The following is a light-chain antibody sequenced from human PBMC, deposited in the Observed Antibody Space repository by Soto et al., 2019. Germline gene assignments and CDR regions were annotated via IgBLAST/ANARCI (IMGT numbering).Light chain of an antibody. CDR2: EVT. CDR3: SSYEGSNNEV. V-gene: IGLV2-8*01. CDR1: SSDVGGY. Sequence: QAVVTQPPSASGSPGQSVTISCTGTSSDVGGYVSWYQQHPGKAPKLIIYEVTKRPSWVPDRFSGSKSGNTASLTVSGLQGEDEADYYCSSYEGSNNEVFGGGTKLTVL. J-gene: IGLJ2*01.